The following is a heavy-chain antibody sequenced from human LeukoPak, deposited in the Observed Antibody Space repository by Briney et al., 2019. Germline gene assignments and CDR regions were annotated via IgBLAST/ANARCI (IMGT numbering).Heavy chain of an antibody. CDR3: ARERELLSVAVAALDL. CDR2: INPSGGST. D-gene: IGHD2-15*01. Sequence: ASVKVSCKASGGTFSSYPISWVRQAPGQGLEWMGIINPSGGSTSYAQKFQGRVTMTRDTSTSTVYMELSSLRSEDTAVYYCARERELLSVAVAALDLWGRGTLVTVSS. V-gene: IGHV1-46*01. J-gene: IGHJ2*01. CDR1: GGTFSSYP.